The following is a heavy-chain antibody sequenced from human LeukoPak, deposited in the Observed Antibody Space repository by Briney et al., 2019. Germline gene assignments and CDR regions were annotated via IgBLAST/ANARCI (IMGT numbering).Heavy chain of an antibody. Sequence: SETLSLTCTVSGGSLSSYYWSWIRQPPGKGLEWIGYIYYSGSTNYNPSLKSRVTISVDTSKNQFSLKLSSVTAADTAVYYCARRAHDSSGYYYNYWGQGTLVTVSS. CDR1: GGSLSSYY. D-gene: IGHD3-22*01. J-gene: IGHJ4*02. CDR3: ARRAHDSSGYYYNY. V-gene: IGHV4-59*08. CDR2: IYYSGST.